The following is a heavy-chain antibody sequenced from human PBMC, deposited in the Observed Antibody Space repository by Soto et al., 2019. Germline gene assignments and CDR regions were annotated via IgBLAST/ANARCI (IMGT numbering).Heavy chain of an antibody. CDR2: IYPGDSDT. D-gene: IGHD6-13*01. V-gene: IGHV5-51*01. CDR3: ARHVGSIEAAGGHYGMDV. Sequence: XESLKISRKGSGDSFTSYWLVWVRQMPGKGVEWMGIIYPGDSDTRYSTSFQGQVTISADKSISTAYLQWSSLKASDTAMYYCARHVGSIEAAGGHYGMDVWGQGTTVTVSS. CDR1: GDSFTSYW. J-gene: IGHJ6*02.